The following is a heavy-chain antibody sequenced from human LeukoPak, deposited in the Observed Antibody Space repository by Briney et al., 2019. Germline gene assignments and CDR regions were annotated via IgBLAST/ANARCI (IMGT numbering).Heavy chain of an antibody. D-gene: IGHD6-13*01. CDR2: IPYDGSNK. CDR1: GFTFSSYA. Sequence: GGSLRLSCAASGFTFSSYAMHWVRQAPGKGLEWVAVIPYDGSNKYYADSVKGRFTISRDNSKNTLYLQMNSLRAEDTAVYYCARDRIVYIAAAVYHGSFDYWGQGTLVTVSS. CDR3: ARDRIVYIAAAVYHGSFDY. J-gene: IGHJ4*02. V-gene: IGHV3-30*04.